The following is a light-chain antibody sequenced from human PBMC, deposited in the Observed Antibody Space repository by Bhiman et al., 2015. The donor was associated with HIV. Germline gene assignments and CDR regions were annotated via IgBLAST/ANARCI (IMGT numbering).Light chain of an antibody. CDR2: DVS. CDR1: SSDVGGYNH. V-gene: IGLV2-23*02. Sequence: QSALTQPASVSGSPGQSIIISCTGTSSDVGGYNHVSWYQQHPGKAPKLMIFDVSNRPSGVSNRFSGSKSGNTASLTISALQPEDEATYFCCSYAGGTTFVFGTGTKVTVL. CDR3: CSYAGGTTFV. J-gene: IGLJ1*01.